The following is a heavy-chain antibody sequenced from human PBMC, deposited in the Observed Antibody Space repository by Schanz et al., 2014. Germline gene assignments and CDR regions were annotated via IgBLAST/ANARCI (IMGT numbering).Heavy chain of an antibody. CDR3: ARVTTGYDS. D-gene: IGHD5-12*01. J-gene: IGHJ4*02. Sequence: QVQLVQSGAEVKKPGASVKVSCKAFGYSFTSYYIHWVRQAPGQGLEWMATINPSGGSTSFAQKFQGRVTMTRATSTSTVNMELTSLRSDDTAIYYCARVTTGYDSWGQGTLVTVSS. V-gene: IGHV1-46*01. CDR1: GYSFTSYY. CDR2: INPSGGST.